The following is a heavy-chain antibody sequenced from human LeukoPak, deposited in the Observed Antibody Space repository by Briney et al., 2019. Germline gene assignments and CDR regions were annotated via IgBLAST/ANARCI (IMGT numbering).Heavy chain of an antibody. D-gene: IGHD3-9*01. CDR2: MSLDGSSI. V-gene: IGHV3-30*15. Sequence: PGGSLRLSCLASGFAFNTQAMHWVRQAPGKGLEWLAVMSLDGSSIYYADPVKGRFTISRDNSKNTLYLQMSSLRVEDTAVYYCARDRGKLRYFDLWGQGTLLTVSS. J-gene: IGHJ4*02. CDR1: GFAFNTQA. CDR3: ARDRGKLRYFDL.